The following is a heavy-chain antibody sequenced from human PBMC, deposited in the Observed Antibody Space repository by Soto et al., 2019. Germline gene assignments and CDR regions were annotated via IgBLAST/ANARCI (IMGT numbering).Heavy chain of an antibody. D-gene: IGHD2-15*01. CDR3: ATSPKVEDIVVVVAAEGHFQH. Sequence: ASVKVSCKVSGYTLTELSMHWVRQAPGKGLEWMGGFDPEDGETIYAQKFQGRVTMTEDTSTDTAYMELSSLRSEDTAVYYCATSPKVEDIVVVVAAEGHFQHWGQGTLVTVSS. V-gene: IGHV1-24*01. CDR1: GYTLTELS. J-gene: IGHJ1*01. CDR2: FDPEDGET.